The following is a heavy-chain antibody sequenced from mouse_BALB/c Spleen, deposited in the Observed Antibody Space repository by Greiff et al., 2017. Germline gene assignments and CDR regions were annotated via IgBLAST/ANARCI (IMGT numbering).Heavy chain of an antibody. CDR3: NAWGAMDY. V-gene: IGHV14-4*02. CDR2: IVPENGDT. J-gene: IGHJ4*01. CDR1: GFNIKDYY. Sequence: EVQLQQSGAELVRSGASVKLSCTASGFNIKDYYMHWVKQRPEQGLEWIGWIVPENGDTEYAPKFQGKATMTADTSSNTAYLQLSSLTSEDTAVYYGNAWGAMDYWGQGTSVTVSS.